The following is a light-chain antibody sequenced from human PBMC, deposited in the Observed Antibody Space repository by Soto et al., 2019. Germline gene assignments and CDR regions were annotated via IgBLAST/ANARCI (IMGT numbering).Light chain of an antibody. CDR2: DVS. CDR1: SSDVGGYNY. CDR3: SSYTSSSTLV. V-gene: IGLV2-14*01. J-gene: IGLJ2*01. Sequence: QSALTQPASVSGSPGQWITISCTGTSSDVGGYNYVSWYQQHPGKAPKLMIYDVSNRPSGVSNRFSGSKSGNTASLTISGLRAEDEADYYCSSYTSSSTLVFGGGTKLTVL.